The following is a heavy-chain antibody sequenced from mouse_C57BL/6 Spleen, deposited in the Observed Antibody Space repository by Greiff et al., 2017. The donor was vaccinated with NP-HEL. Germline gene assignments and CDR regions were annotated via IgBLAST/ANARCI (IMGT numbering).Heavy chain of an antibody. J-gene: IGHJ1*03. D-gene: IGHD1-1*01. CDR2: IYPSDSDT. Sequence: QVQLQQPGAELVRPGSSVKLSCKASGYTFTSYWMDWVKQRPGKGLEWIGNIYPSDSDTHYNQKFKDKATLTVDKSSSTAYMQLSSLSAEASAVYCCARMRTRSSHWYFDVWGTGTTVTVSS. V-gene: IGHV1-61*01. CDR3: ARMRTRSSHWYFDV. CDR1: GYTFTSYW.